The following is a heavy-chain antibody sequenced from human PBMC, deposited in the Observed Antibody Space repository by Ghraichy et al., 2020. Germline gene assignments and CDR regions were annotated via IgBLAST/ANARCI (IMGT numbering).Heavy chain of an antibody. CDR2: IYYSGST. J-gene: IGHJ4*02. D-gene: IGHD5-24*01. Sequence: SETLSLTCTVSGGSISSGGYYWSWIRQHPGKGLEWIGYIYYSGSTYYNPSLKSRVTISVDMSKNQFSLKLSSVTAADTAVYYCATARMATTEYYFDYWGQGTLVTVSS. V-gene: IGHV4-31*03. CDR1: GGSISSGGYY. CDR3: ATARMATTEYYFDY.